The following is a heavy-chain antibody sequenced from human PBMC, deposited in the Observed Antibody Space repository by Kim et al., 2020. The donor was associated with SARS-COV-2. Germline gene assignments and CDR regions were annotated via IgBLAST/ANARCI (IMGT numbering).Heavy chain of an antibody. CDR2: INPNSGGT. J-gene: IGHJ3*02. CDR3: AREPGITMIVVVTRSDAFDI. D-gene: IGHD3-22*01. Sequence: ASVKVSCKASGYTFTGYYMHWVRQAPGQGLEWMGWINPNSGGTNYAQKFQGRVTMTRDTSISTAYMELSRLRSDDTAVYYCAREPGITMIVVVTRSDAFDIWGQGTMVTVSS. V-gene: IGHV1-2*02. CDR1: GYTFTGYY.